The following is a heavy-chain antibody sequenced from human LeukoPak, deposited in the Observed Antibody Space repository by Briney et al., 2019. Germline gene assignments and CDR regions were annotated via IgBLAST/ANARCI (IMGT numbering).Heavy chain of an antibody. CDR1: RFTFGSYS. V-gene: IGHV3-48*01. J-gene: IGHJ6*02. D-gene: IGHD3/OR15-3a*01. CDR2: ISSSGSTI. Sequence: GGSLRLSCAASRFTFGSYSMNWVRQAPGKGLEWVSYISSSGSTIYYIDSVKGRFTISRDNAKNSLYLEMNSLRVEDSAVYYCARDDLGTSYYNYGMDVWGQGTTVTVSS. CDR3: ARDDLGTSYYNYGMDV.